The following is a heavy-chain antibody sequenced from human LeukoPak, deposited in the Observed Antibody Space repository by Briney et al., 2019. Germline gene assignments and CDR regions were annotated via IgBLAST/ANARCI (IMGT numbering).Heavy chain of an antibody. D-gene: IGHD5-24*01. CDR2: IYYSGST. V-gene: IGHV4-59*08. CDR3: ARGARAGYNLEPFDY. J-gene: IGHJ4*02. Sequence: PSETLSLTCTVSGGSISSYYWSWIRQPPGKGLEWIGYIYYSGSTKYNPSLKSRVTISVDTSKNQFSLKLRSVTAADTAVYYCARGARAGYNLEPFDYWGQGTLVTVSS. CDR1: GGSISSYY.